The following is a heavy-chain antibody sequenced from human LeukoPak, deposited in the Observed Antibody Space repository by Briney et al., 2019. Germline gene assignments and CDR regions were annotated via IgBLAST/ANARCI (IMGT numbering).Heavy chain of an antibody. CDR1: GGSISSGDYY. D-gene: IGHD3-3*01. CDR3: ARENPRITIFGVVKDAFDI. V-gene: IGHV4-30-4*08. J-gene: IGHJ3*02. CDR2: IYYSGST. Sequence: SQTLSLTCTVSGGSISSGDYYWSWIRQPPGKGLEWIGYIYYSGSTYYNPSLKSRVTISVDTSKNQFSLKLSSATAADTAVYYCARENPRITIFGVVKDAFDIWGQGTMVTVSS.